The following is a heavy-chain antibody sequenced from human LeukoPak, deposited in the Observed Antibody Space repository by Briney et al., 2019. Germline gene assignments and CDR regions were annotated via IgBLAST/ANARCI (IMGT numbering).Heavy chain of an antibody. CDR1: RFTFSNHG. CDR2: ISYDGSKR. Sequence: GRSLRLSCVASRFTFSNHGMHWVRQAPGKGLEWVALISYDGSKRYHADSVKGRFTISRDDSKNTLYLQMNSLTAEDTALYYCARDCSGNYCFDYWGQGTLVTVSS. CDR3: ARDCSGNYCFDY. V-gene: IGHV3-30*04. D-gene: IGHD1-26*01. J-gene: IGHJ4*02.